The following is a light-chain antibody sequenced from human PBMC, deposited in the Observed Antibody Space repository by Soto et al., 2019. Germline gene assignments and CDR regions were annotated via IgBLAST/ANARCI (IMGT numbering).Light chain of an antibody. CDR3: QLYGSAFT. Sequence: ESVLTQSPGTLSLSPGERATLSCRASQSVGRSNLAWYQQKPGQAPRLLIYGTSTRAAGIPDRFSGSGSGTDFTLIISRVEPEDFAVYFCQLYGSAFTFGPGTKVDIK. J-gene: IGKJ3*01. CDR1: QSVGRSN. CDR2: GTS. V-gene: IGKV3-20*01.